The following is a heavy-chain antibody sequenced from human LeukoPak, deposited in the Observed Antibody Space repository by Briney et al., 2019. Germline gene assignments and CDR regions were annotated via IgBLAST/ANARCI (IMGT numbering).Heavy chain of an antibody. CDR3: ARASYPSSSWYGPFDY. Sequence: SETLSLTCAVYGGAFSGYYWSWIRQPPGKGLEWIGEINHSGSTNYNPSLKSRVTISVDTSKNQFSLKLSSVTAADTAVYYCARASYPSSSWYGPFDYWGQGTLVTVSS. CDR1: GGAFSGYY. J-gene: IGHJ4*02. CDR2: INHSGST. V-gene: IGHV4-34*01. D-gene: IGHD6-13*01.